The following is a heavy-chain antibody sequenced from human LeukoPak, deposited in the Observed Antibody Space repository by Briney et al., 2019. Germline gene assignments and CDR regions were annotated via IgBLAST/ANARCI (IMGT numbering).Heavy chain of an antibody. V-gene: IGHV3-7*01. CDR2: INKDGRVK. D-gene: IGHD3-16*01. CDR3: VGEVMGDAFDI. J-gene: IGHJ3*02. Sequence: GGSLRLSCTDSGFTSTNFWVNWVRQAPGKGPEWVANINKDGRVKQYVGSVRGRFTISRDNAKNSVHLQMNRLRDEDTAIYYWVGEVMGDAFDIWGQGTMVAVSS. CDR1: GFTSTNFW.